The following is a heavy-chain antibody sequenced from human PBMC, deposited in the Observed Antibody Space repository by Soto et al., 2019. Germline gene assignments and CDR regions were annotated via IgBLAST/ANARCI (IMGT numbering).Heavy chain of an antibody. J-gene: IGHJ4*02. CDR1: SDSISSYY. V-gene: IGHV4-59*01. D-gene: IGHD6-13*01. Sequence: KTSETLSLTCTVSSDSISSYYWSWIRQPPGKRLGWIGYISYSGSTDYNPSLKSRVTISGDTSKNQFSLKVSSVTAADTAVYYCARGTSWQLPFDYWGQGTLVTVSS. CDR3: ARGTSWQLPFDY. CDR2: ISYSGST.